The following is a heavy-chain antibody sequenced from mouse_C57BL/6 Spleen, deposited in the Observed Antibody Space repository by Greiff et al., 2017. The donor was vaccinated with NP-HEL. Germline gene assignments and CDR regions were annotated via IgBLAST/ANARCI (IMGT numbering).Heavy chain of an antibody. CDR1: GYTFTDYN. Sequence: VQLQQSGPELVKPGASVKIPCKASGYTFTDYNMDWVKQSHGKSLEWIGDINPNNGGTIYNQKFKGKATLTVDKSSSTAYMELRSLTSEDTAVYYCARRDYSNFAYWGQGTLVTVSA. J-gene: IGHJ3*01. D-gene: IGHD2-5*01. V-gene: IGHV1-18*01. CDR3: ARRDYSNFAY. CDR2: INPNNGGT.